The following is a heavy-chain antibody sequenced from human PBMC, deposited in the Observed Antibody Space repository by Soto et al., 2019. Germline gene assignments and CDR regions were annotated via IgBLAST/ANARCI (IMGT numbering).Heavy chain of an antibody. Sequence: GSLKISCKGSGYSFTSYWIGWVRQMPGKGLEWMGIIYPGDSDTRYSPSFQGQVTISADKSISTAYLQWSSLKASDTAMYYCARWGPIAPANKLQKSNYFDYWGQGTLVTVSS. CDR3: ARWGPIAPANKLQKSNYFDY. V-gene: IGHV5-51*01. CDR2: IYPGDSDT. CDR1: GYSFTSYW. D-gene: IGHD6-25*01. J-gene: IGHJ4*02.